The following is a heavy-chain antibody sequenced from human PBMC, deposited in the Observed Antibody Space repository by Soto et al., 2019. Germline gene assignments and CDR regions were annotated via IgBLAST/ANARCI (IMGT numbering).Heavy chain of an antibody. J-gene: IGHJ4*02. D-gene: IGHD4-17*01. CDR3: ARDMTTLTTSTHERNPWWGPWGY. Sequence: ASVKVSCKASGYTFTGYYMHWVRQAPGQGLEWMGWINPNSGGTNYAQKFQGWVTMTRDTSISTAYMELSRLRSDDTAVYYCARDMTTLTTSTHERNPWWGPWGYWGQGTLVTVSS. CDR1: GYTFTGYY. V-gene: IGHV1-2*04. CDR2: INPNSGGT.